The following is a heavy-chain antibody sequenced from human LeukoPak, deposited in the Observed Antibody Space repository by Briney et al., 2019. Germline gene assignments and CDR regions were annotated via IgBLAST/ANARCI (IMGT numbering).Heavy chain of an antibody. CDR3: AATSGSSILFDY. J-gene: IGHJ4*02. V-gene: IGHV1-46*01. CDR2: INPSGGST. Sequence: ASVKVSCKASGYTFTGYYMHWVRQAPGQGLEWMGIINPSGGSTSYAQKFQGRVTMTRDMSTSTVYMELSSLRSEDTAVYYCAATSGSSILFDYWGQGTLVTVSS. D-gene: IGHD1-26*01. CDR1: GYTFTGYY.